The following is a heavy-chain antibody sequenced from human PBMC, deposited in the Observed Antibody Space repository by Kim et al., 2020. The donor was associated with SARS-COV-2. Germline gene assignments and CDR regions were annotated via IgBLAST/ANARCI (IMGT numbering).Heavy chain of an antibody. V-gene: IGHV4-31*03. CDR3: ARAARRMFVIVGGVDAFDI. Sequence: SETLSLTCIVSGGSISSGGYYWSWIRQHPGKGLEWIGYIYYSGSTYYNPSLKSRVTISIDTSKNQFSLKLSSVTAADTAVYYCARAARRMFVIVGGVDAFDIWGQGTMVTVSS. CDR2: IYYSGST. J-gene: IGHJ3*02. D-gene: IGHD3-3*01. CDR1: GGSISSGGYY.